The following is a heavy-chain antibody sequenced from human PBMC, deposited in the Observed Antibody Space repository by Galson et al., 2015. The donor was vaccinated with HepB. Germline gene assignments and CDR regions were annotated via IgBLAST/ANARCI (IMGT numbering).Heavy chain of an antibody. Sequence: SLRLSCAASGFTFSSYSMNWVRQAPGKGLEWVSSISSSSSYIYYADSVKGRFTISRDNAKNSLYLQMNSLRAEDTAVYYCARNGGEGWFGEFLSSANNWFDPWGQGTLVTVSS. J-gene: IGHJ5*02. CDR3: ARNGGEGWFGEFLSSANNWFDP. CDR2: ISSSSSYI. V-gene: IGHV3-21*01. CDR1: GFTFSSYS. D-gene: IGHD3-10*01.